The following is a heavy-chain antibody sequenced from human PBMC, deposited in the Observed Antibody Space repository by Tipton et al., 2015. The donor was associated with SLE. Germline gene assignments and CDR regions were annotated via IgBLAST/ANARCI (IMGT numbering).Heavy chain of an antibody. CDR2: VYTSGST. CDR1: GGSLSNYH. J-gene: IGHJ4*02. CDR3: ARAREHYEIWSGYYM. Sequence: TLSLTCTVSGGSLSNYHWSWIRQTPGKGLEWIGYVYTSGSTIYNPSLKGRVTISVDTSKNQFSLKVSSVTAGDTAVYYCARAREHYEIWSGYYMWGQGTLVTVSS. D-gene: IGHD3-3*01. V-gene: IGHV4-4*08.